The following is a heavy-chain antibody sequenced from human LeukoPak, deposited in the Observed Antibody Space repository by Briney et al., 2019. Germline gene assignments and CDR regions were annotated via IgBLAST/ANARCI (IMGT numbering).Heavy chain of an antibody. V-gene: IGHV3-30*18. CDR3: AKTTWVTSAHFDY. CDR1: GFTFSSYA. D-gene: IGHD2-21*02. Sequence: PGGSLRLSCAASGFTFSSYAMHWVRQAPGKGLEWVAVISYDGSNKYYADSVKGRFTIPRDNSKNTLYLQMNSLRAEDTAVYYCAKTTWVTSAHFDYWGQGTLVTVSS. CDR2: ISYDGSNK. J-gene: IGHJ4*02.